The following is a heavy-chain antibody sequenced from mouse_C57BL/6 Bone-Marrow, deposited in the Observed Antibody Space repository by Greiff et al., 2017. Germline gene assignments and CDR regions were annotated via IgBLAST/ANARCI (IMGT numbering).Heavy chain of an antibody. V-gene: IGHV1-63*01. J-gene: IGHJ1*03. CDR1: GYTFTNYW. D-gene: IGHD1-1*01. CDR3: ARGYYGSSYGVYWYFDV. Sequence: VMLVESGAELVRPGTSVKMSCKASGYTFTNYWIGWAKQRPGHGLEWIGDIYPGGGYTNYNEKFKGKATLTADKSSSTAYMQFSSLTSEDSAIYYCARGYYGSSYGVYWYFDVWGTGTTVTVSS. CDR2: IYPGGGYT.